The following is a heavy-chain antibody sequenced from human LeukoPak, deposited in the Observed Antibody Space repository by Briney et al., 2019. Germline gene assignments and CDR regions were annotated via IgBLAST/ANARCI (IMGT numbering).Heavy chain of an antibody. V-gene: IGHV4-4*07. CDR1: GDSISSDY. D-gene: IGHD4-17*01. CDR2: IYTTGST. J-gene: IGHJ5*02. CDR3: ARDYGYP. Sequence: SETLSLTCSVSGDSISSDYWSWIRQLAGKGLEWIGRIYTTGSTNYNPSLKSRVTMSVDMSKNQFPLKLSSVTAADTAVYYCARDYGYPWGQGTLVTVSS.